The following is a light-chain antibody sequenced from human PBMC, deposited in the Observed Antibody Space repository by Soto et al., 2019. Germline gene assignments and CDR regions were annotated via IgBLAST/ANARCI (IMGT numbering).Light chain of an antibody. V-gene: IGLV2-14*01. J-gene: IGLJ2*01. CDR2: EVN. CDR1: SNDVGGYNY. Sequence: QSALTQPASVSGSPGQSITISCTGTSNDVGGYNYVTWYLQYPGKAPKLMIYEVNNRPSGVSNRFSGSKSGNTASLTISGLQAEDEADYYCSSYTSSSTLVFGGGTKLTVL. CDR3: SSYTSSSTLV.